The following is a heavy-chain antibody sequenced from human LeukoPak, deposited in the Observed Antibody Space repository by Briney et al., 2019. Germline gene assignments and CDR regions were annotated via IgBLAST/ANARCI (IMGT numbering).Heavy chain of an antibody. CDR3: ARGPFTYYYDSSGYFPLDY. V-gene: IGHV4-59*01. J-gene: IGHJ4*02. Sequence: SETLSLTCTVSGGSISSYYWSWIRQPPGKGLEWIGYIYYSGSTNYNPSLKSRVTISVDTSKNQFSLKLSSVTAADTAVYYCARGPFTYYYDSSGYFPLDYWGQGTLVTVSS. D-gene: IGHD3-22*01. CDR2: IYYSGST. CDR1: GGSISSYY.